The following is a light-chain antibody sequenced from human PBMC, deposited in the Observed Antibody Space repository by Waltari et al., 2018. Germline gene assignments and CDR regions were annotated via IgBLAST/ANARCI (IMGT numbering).Light chain of an antibody. CDR1: SLAAFY. J-gene: IGLJ2*01. V-gene: IGLV3-19*01. CDR3: NSRDTSGDHVV. Sequence: SSELTQDPAVSVALGQTVTITCQGHSLAAFYANWYQQKPGQAPILVIYGKNNRPSGIPDRFSGSNSGNSASLTITGAQAEDEAAYYCNSRDTSGDHVVFGGGTKLTVL. CDR2: GKN.